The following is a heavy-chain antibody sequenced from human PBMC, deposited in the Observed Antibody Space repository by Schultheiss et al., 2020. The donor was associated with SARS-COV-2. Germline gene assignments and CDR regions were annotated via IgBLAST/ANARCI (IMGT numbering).Heavy chain of an antibody. CDR1: GFTFSSYA. CDR3: AKDDMLGYCSSTSCYRYGMDV. J-gene: IGHJ6*02. CDR2: ISGSGGST. Sequence: GESLKISCAASGFTFSSYAMSWVRQAPGKGLEWVSAISGSGGSTYYSDSVKGRFTISRDNSKNTLYLQMNSLRAEDTAVYYCAKDDMLGYCSSTSCYRYGMDVWGQGTTVTVSS. D-gene: IGHD2-2*02. V-gene: IGHV3-23*01.